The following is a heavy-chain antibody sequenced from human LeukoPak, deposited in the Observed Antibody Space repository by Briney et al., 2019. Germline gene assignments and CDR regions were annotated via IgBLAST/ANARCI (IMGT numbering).Heavy chain of an antibody. V-gene: IGHV3-23*01. J-gene: IGHJ4*02. Sequence: GGSLRLSCAASGFTFSNYAMSWVRQAPGRGLEWVSAISGSSGLTYYADSVKGRFTISRDNSKNTLFLQMNSLRAEDTAVYYCTRDGGTWNGPNFDYWGQGNLVTVSS. CDR3: TRDGGTWNGPNFDY. D-gene: IGHD1-1*01. CDR1: GFTFSNYA. CDR2: ISGSSGLT.